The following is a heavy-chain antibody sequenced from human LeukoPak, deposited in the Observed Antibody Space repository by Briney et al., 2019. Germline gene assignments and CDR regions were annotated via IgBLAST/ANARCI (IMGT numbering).Heavy chain of an antibody. CDR2: IYPGDYET. D-gene: IGHD2-21*02. J-gene: IGHJ4*02. Sequence: AESLQISCEASGYSISNYCTGWVRHLPAKNLEWMGIIYPGDYETRYSPSFQGLITISVDKSISTAYLQWSSLKASDTAMYYCAIPPGYCGNDCSFDHWGQGTLVTVSS. CDR1: GYSISNYC. V-gene: IGHV5-51*01. CDR3: AIPPGYCGNDCSFDH.